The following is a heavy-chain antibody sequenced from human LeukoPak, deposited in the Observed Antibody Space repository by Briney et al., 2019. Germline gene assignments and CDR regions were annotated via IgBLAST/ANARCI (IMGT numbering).Heavy chain of an antibody. J-gene: IGHJ5*02. Sequence: SETLSLTCAVYGGSFSGYYWSWIRQPPGKGLEWIGEINHSGSTNYNPSLKSRVTISVDTSKNQFSLKLSSVTAADTAVYYCARGIRFGELLSPGWFDPWGQGTLVTVSS. CDR3: ARGIRFGELLSPGWFDP. CDR1: GGSFSGYY. CDR2: INHSGST. D-gene: IGHD3-10*01. V-gene: IGHV4-34*01.